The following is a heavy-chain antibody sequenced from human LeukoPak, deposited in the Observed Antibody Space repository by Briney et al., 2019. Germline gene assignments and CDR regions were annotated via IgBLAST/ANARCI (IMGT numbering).Heavy chain of an antibody. J-gene: IGHJ4*02. D-gene: IGHD6-13*01. CDR1: GYIFTSYW. Sequence: GESLKISCKGSGYIFTSYWISWVRQMPGKGLEWMGSIDPSDSYTNYSPSLQGHVTISADKSISTVYLQWSSLNASDTAMYYCARHPYSSTWYDYWGQGTLVTVSS. CDR3: ARHPYSSTWYDY. CDR2: IDPSDSYT. V-gene: IGHV5-10-1*01.